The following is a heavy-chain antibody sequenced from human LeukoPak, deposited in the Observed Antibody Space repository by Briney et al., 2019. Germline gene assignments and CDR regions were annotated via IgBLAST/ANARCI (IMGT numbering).Heavy chain of an antibody. J-gene: IGHJ4*02. Sequence: ASVKVSCTASGYSFTNYGLGWVRQAPGQGLEWMGWISAYNGNTNYAQKFQGRVTVTTDTSTSTAYMELRSLRSDDTAVYYCARRTSWYGDYWGQGTLVTVSS. V-gene: IGHV1-18*01. CDR3: ARRTSWYGDY. D-gene: IGHD2-2*01. CDR1: GYSFTNYG. CDR2: ISAYNGNT.